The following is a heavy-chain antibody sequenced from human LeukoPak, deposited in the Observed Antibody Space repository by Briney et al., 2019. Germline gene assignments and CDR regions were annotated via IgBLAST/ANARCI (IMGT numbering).Heavy chain of an antibody. CDR2: IYYSGST. Sequence: KPSETLSLTCTVSGGSISSYYWSWIRQPPGKGLEWIGYIYYSGSTYYNPSLKSRVTISVDTSKNQFSLKLSSVTAADTAVYYCARESLRGWYGWGYYFDYWGQGTLVTVSS. J-gene: IGHJ4*02. CDR3: ARESLRGWYGWGYYFDY. D-gene: IGHD6-19*01. CDR1: GGSISSYY. V-gene: IGHV4-59*12.